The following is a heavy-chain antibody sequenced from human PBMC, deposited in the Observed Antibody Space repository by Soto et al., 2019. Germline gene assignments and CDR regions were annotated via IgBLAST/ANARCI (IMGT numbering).Heavy chain of an antibody. D-gene: IGHD3-3*01. J-gene: IGHJ4*02. CDR2: ISYDGSNK. CDR1: GFTFSSYA. CDR3: ARGEGFWSGYYAYYFDY. Sequence: SLRLSCAASGFTFSSYAMHWVRQAPGKGLEWVAVISYDGSNKYYADSVKGRFTISRDNSKNTLYLQMNSLRAEDTAVYYCARGEGFWSGYYAYYFDYWGQGTLVTVSS. V-gene: IGHV3-30-3*01.